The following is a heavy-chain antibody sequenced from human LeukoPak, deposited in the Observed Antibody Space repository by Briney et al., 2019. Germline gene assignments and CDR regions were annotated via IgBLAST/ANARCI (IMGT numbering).Heavy chain of an antibody. Sequence: PEALSLSCTVPGGSISSYYGSWIRQPPGKGLEWIGRIYTSGSTNYNPSLKSRVTTSVEKTTNQSPCILSSVTAADTAVYYCARDKTSYCSSTSCYAVGDYYYYYYMDVWGKGTTVTVSS. CDR3: ARDKTSYCSSTSCYAVGDYYYYYYMDV. J-gene: IGHJ6*03. V-gene: IGHV4-4*07. CDR1: GGSISSYY. D-gene: IGHD2-2*01. CDR2: IYTSGST.